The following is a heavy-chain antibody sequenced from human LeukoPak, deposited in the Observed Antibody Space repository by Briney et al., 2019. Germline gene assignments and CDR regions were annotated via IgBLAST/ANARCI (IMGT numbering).Heavy chain of an antibody. V-gene: IGHV5-51*01. CDR2: IYPGDSDT. CDR3: ARLPVYCSGGSCYSGTYYYGMDV. D-gene: IGHD2-15*01. CDR1: GYSFTSYW. Sequence: GESLKISCKGSGYSFTSYWIGCVRQMPGKGLEWMGIIYPGDSDTRYSPSFQGQVTISADKSISTAYLQWSSLKASDTAMYYCARLPVYCSGGSCYSGTYYYGMDVWGKGTTVTVSS. J-gene: IGHJ6*04.